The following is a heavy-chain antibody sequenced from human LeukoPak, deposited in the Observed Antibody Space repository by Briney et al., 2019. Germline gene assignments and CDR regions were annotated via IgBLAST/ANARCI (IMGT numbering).Heavy chain of an antibody. CDR2: IYYSGST. CDR1: GGSISSGSYY. V-gene: IGHV4-61*01. Sequence: SQTLSLTCTVSGGSISSGSYYWSWIRQPPGKGLEWIGYIYYSGSTNYNPSLKSRVTISVDTSKNQFSLKLSSVTAADTAVYYCAREGHYDYGDSFDYWGQGTLVTVSS. CDR3: AREGHYDYGDSFDY. D-gene: IGHD4-17*01. J-gene: IGHJ4*02.